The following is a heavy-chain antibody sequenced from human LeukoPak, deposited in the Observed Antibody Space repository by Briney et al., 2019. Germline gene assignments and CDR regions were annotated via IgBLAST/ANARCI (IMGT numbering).Heavy chain of an antibody. Sequence: GGSLRLSCAASGFTVSSNYMSWVRQAPGKGLEWVSVIYSGGSTYYADSVKGRFTISRDNSKNTLYLQMNSLRAEDTAVYYCARDLPDCSGGSCYSNAFDIWGQGTMVTVSS. CDR2: IYSGGST. CDR1: GFTVSSNY. D-gene: IGHD2-15*01. V-gene: IGHV3-53*01. J-gene: IGHJ3*02. CDR3: ARDLPDCSGGSCYSNAFDI.